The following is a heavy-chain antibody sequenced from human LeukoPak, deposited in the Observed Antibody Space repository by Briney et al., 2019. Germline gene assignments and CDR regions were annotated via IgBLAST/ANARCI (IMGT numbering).Heavy chain of an antibody. J-gene: IGHJ5*02. CDR2: INEDGSVK. CDR1: GFAFSNYC. CDR3: ARDLGDSQHLSWFGP. D-gene: IGHD5-18*01. V-gene: IGHV3-7*05. Sequence: GESLRLSCAAPGFAFSNYCMSWVRQAPGKGLEWVGNINEDGSVKYYVDSVKGRFTISRDNAKNSLYLQMNSLRAEDTAVYFCARDLGDSQHLSWFGPWGQGTLVTVSS.